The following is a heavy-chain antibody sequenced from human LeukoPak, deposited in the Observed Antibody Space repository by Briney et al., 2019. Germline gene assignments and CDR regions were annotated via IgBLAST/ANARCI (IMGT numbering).Heavy chain of an antibody. D-gene: IGHD6-13*01. Sequence: PGGSPRLSCTASGFTFSSYSMNWVRQAPGKGLEWVSSISSGSRYIYYADSVKGRFTISRDNAKNSLYLQMNSLRAEDTAVYYCASGDSGSSWYYFDYWGQGTLVTVSS. J-gene: IGHJ4*02. CDR3: ASGDSGSSWYYFDY. V-gene: IGHV3-21*01. CDR1: GFTFSSYS. CDR2: ISSGSRYI.